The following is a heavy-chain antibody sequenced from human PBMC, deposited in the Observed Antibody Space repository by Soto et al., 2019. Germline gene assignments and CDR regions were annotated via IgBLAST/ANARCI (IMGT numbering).Heavy chain of an antibody. D-gene: IGHD3-3*01. V-gene: IGHV1-18*01. Sequence: QVQLVQSGAEVKKPGASVKVSCKASGYTFTSYGISWVRQAPGQGLEWMGWISAYNGNSNYAQKLQGRVTMTTDTSTSTAYMELRSLRSDDTAVYYCARDFGRTYYDFWSGLPENDYWGQGTLVTVSS. CDR2: ISAYNGNS. J-gene: IGHJ4*02. CDR3: ARDFGRTYYDFWSGLPENDY. CDR1: GYTFTSYG.